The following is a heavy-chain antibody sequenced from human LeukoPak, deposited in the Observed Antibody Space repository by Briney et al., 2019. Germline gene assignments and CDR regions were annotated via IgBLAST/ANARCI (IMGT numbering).Heavy chain of an antibody. D-gene: IGHD6-13*01. Sequence: SETLSLTCTVSGGSISSYYWGWIRQPPGKGLEWIGSVYYSGSTYYNPSLRSQVTISVDTSKNQFSLKLTSVTAADTAVYYCARHLRIDAAGPDHWGQGTLVTVSS. V-gene: IGHV4-39*01. J-gene: IGHJ5*02. CDR2: VYYSGST. CDR1: GGSISSYY. CDR3: ARHLRIDAAGPDH.